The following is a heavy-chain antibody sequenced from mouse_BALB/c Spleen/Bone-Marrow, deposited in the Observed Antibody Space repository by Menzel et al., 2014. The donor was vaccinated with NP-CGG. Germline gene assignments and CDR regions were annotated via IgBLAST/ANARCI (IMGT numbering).Heavy chain of an antibody. J-gene: IGHJ3*01. CDR1: GFTFSNYG. D-gene: IGHD2-13*01. CDR3: ARGLYYVAYGPGFAY. Sequence: DVHLVESGGGLVQPGGSLKLSCAASGFTFSNYGMSWVRQTPDKRLDLVATINSNGGTTYYPDSVKGRFTISRDNAKNTLYLQMSSPKSEDTAMYFCARGLYYVAYGPGFAYWGQGTLVTVSA. CDR2: INSNGGTT. V-gene: IGHV5-6-3*01.